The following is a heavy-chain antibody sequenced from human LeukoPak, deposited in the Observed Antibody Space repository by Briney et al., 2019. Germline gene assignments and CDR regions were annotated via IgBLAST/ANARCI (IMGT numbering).Heavy chain of an antibody. J-gene: IGHJ4*02. Sequence: SETLSLTCAVYGGSFSGYYWSWIRQPPGKGLEWIGKINHSGSTNYNPSLKSRVTISVDTSKNQFSLKLSSVTAADTAVYYCARGPYDYVWGTIDYWGQGTLVTVSS. V-gene: IGHV4-34*01. CDR2: INHSGST. CDR1: GGSFSGYY. D-gene: IGHD3-16*01. CDR3: ARGPYDYVWGTIDY.